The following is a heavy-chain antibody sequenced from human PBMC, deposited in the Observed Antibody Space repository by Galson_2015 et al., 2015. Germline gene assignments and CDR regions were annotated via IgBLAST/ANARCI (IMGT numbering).Heavy chain of an antibody. J-gene: IGHJ4*02. Sequence: SVKVSCKASGGTFSSYAISWVRQAPGQGLEWMGGIIPIFGTANYAQKFQGRVTITADESTSTAYMELSSLRSEDTAVYYCARSDSSKGREYFDYWGQGTLVTVSS. CDR2: IIPIFGTA. CDR1: GGTFSSYA. D-gene: IGHD1-26*01. CDR3: ARSDSSKGREYFDY. V-gene: IGHV1-69*13.